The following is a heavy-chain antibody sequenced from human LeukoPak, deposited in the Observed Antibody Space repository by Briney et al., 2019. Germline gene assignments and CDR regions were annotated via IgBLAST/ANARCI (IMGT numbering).Heavy chain of an antibody. CDR3: AKARAAAGTEGAFDI. CDR2: ISWNSGSI. Sequence: PGGSLRLSCAASGFTFDDYAMHWVRQAPGKGPEWVSGISWNSGSIGYADSVKGRFTISRDNAKNSLYLQMNSLRAEDTALYYCAKARAAAGTEGAFDIWGQGTMVTVSS. D-gene: IGHD6-13*01. V-gene: IGHV3-9*01. J-gene: IGHJ3*02. CDR1: GFTFDDYA.